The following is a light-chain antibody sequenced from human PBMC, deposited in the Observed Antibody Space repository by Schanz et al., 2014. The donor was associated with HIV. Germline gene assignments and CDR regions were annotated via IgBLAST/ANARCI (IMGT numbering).Light chain of an antibody. Sequence: QSVLTQPPSVSGAPGQRVTISCTGSKSNIGAGYAVHWYQQLPGTAPKLLIYGNTNRPSGVPDRFSASKSGTSASLAITGLQAEDEAAYFCAAWDDNLRGQVFGTGTKLTVL. CDR2: GNT. CDR1: KSNIGAGYA. J-gene: IGLJ1*01. CDR3: AAWDDNLRGQV. V-gene: IGLV1-40*01.